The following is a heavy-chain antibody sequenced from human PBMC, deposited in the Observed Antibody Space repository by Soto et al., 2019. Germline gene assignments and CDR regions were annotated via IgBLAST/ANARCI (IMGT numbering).Heavy chain of an antibody. D-gene: IGHD4-17*01. CDR3: ANYYGDYAGGEFFQH. Sequence: LRLSCALSGFTFSNYAMNWVRQAPGKGLEWVSAITGSGGSTYYADSVKGRFTISRDNSKNTLYLQMNSLRAEDTAVYYCANYYGDYAGGEFFQHWGQGTLVTVSS. V-gene: IGHV3-23*01. J-gene: IGHJ1*01. CDR2: ITGSGGST. CDR1: GFTFSNYA.